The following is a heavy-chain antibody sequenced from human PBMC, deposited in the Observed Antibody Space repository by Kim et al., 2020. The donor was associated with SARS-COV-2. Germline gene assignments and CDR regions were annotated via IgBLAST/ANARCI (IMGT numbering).Heavy chain of an antibody. CDR1: GFTFSSYS. CDR2: ISSSSSYI. J-gene: IGHJ4*02. CDR3: AGDSFMALDY. Sequence: GGSLRLSCAASGFTFSSYSMTWVRQAPGKGLEWVSSISSSSSYIYYADSVKGRFTISRDNAKNSLYLQMHSLRAEDTAVYYCAGDSFMALDYWGQGTLVTVAS. D-gene: IGHD2-15*01. V-gene: IGHV3-21*01.